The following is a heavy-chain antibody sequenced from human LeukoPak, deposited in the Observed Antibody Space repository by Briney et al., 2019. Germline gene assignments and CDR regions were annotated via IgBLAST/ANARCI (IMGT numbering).Heavy chain of an antibody. J-gene: IGHJ5*02. V-gene: IGHV4-4*07. Sequence: SETLSLTCTVSGGSISSYYWSWIRQPAGKGPEWIGRIDTSGSTNYNPSLKSRVTISVDTSKNQFSLKLSSVTAADTAVYYCASRRGYSGYFRANWFDPWGQGTLVTVSS. CDR3: ASRRGYSGYFRANWFDP. D-gene: IGHD5-12*01. CDR2: IDTSGST. CDR1: GGSISSYY.